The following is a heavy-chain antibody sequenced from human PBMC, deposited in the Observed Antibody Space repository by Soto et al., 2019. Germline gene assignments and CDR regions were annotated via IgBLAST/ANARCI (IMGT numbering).Heavy chain of an antibody. CDR2: ISGYNGNT. CDR1: GYTFTDYA. V-gene: IGHV1-18*01. D-gene: IGHD3-10*01. CDR3: ARSGFYGSGSRPYYFDS. Sequence: ASVKSSCKSSGYTFTDYAIGCGLEAPGQGLEWMGWISGYNGNTNNAQKLQGRVTMTTDTSTSTAYMELRSLRSDDTAVYYCARSGFYGSGSRPYYFDSWGQGTLVTVSS. J-gene: IGHJ4*02.